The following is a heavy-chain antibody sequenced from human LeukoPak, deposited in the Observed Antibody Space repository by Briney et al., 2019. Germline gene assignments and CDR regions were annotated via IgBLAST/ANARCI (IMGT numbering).Heavy chain of an antibody. CDR2: IDASGNP. CDR3: ARGFEYSTSSRLGYYYFYMDV. V-gene: IGHV4-61*02. D-gene: IGHD6-6*01. J-gene: IGHJ6*03. Sequence: NPSQTLSLTCAVSGDSISSGTYYWSWLRQPAGKGLEWIGRIDASGNPIYNPSLRSRLAMSVDTSKNQFCLNLRFVTAADTAVFYSARGFEYSTSSRLGYYYFYMDVWGIGTTVTVSS. CDR1: GDSISSGTYY.